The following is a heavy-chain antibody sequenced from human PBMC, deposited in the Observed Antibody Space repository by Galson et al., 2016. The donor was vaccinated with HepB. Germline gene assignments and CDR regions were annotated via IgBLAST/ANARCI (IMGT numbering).Heavy chain of an antibody. CDR1: GFPFGSDA. CDR3: GRDPHSSGWSGVMGYIDY. CDR2: ISYDGSKK. D-gene: IGHD6-19*01. J-gene: IGHJ4*02. Sequence: SLRLSCAASGFPFGSDAFHWVCQAPGKGLEWVAMISYDGSKKFYAASVKGRSTISRDNSKNTLFLEMNSLTAADTAVYFCGRDPHSSGWSGVMGYIDYWGQGTRVTVSS. V-gene: IGHV3-30-3*01.